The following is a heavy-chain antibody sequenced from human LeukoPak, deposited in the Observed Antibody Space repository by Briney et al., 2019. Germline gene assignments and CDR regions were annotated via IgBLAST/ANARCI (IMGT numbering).Heavy chain of an antibody. V-gene: IGHV3-30-3*01. J-gene: IGHJ4*02. CDR2: ISYDGSNK. Sequence: PGGSLRPSCAASGFTFSSYAMHWVRQAPGKGLEWVAVISYDGSNKYYADSVKGRFTISRDNSKNTLYLQMNSLRAEDTAVYYCATGTSGVYWGQGTLVTVSS. D-gene: IGHD2-8*01. CDR1: GFTFSSYA. CDR3: ATGTSGVY.